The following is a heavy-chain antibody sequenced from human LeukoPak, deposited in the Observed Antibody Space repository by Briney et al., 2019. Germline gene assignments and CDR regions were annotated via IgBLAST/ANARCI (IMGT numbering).Heavy chain of an antibody. CDR2: IYYSGST. CDR1: GGSISSSSYY. Sequence: ASETLSLTCTVSGGSISSSSYYWGWIRQPPGKGLEWIGYIYYSGSTNYNPSLKSRVTISVDTSKNQFSLKLSSVTAADTAVYYCARLERSSWYDIAGAFDIWGQGTMVTVSS. CDR3: ARLERSSWYDIAGAFDI. D-gene: IGHD6-13*01. V-gene: IGHV4-61*05. J-gene: IGHJ3*02.